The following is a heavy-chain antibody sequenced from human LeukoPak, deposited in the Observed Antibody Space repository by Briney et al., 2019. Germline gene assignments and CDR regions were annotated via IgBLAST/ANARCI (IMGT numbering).Heavy chain of an antibody. Sequence: ASVKVSCKSSVYTFTSYAMHWVRQAPGQRLEWMGWINAGNGNTKYSQEFQGRVTITRDTSASTAYMELSSLRSEDTAVYYCARLSGGMLGYCTNGVCQTDWFDPWGQGTLVTVSS. D-gene: IGHD2-8*01. CDR3: ARLSGGMLGYCTNGVCQTDWFDP. CDR2: INAGNGNT. CDR1: VYTFTSYA. J-gene: IGHJ5*02. V-gene: IGHV1-3*03.